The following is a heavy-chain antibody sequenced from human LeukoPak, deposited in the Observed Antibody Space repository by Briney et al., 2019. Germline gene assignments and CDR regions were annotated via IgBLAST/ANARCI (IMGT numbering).Heavy chain of an antibody. Sequence: SETLSLTCAVYGWSFNDYYWNWIRQPPGKGLEWIGEINARGDTNYNPSLKSRVTISVDTSKNQFSLKLSSVTAADTAVYYCARGELRYFDWLPWGQGTLVTVSS. V-gene: IGHV4-34*01. CDR3: ARGELRYFDWLP. CDR2: INARGDT. CDR1: GWSFNDYY. D-gene: IGHD3-9*01. J-gene: IGHJ4*02.